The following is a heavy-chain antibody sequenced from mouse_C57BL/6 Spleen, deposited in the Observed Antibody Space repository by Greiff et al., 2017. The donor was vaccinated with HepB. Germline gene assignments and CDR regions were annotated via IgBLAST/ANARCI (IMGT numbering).Heavy chain of an antibody. J-gene: IGHJ3*01. CDR3: ARADDYFAY. CDR2: IYPRSGNT. V-gene: IGHV1-81*01. CDR1: GYTFTSYG. D-gene: IGHD2-4*01. Sequence: VQLQQSGAELARPGASVKLSCKASGYTFTSYGISWVKQRTGQGLEWIGEIYPRSGNTYYNEKFKGKATLTADKSSSQAYMELRSLTSEDSAVYFCARADDYFAYWGQGTLVTVSA.